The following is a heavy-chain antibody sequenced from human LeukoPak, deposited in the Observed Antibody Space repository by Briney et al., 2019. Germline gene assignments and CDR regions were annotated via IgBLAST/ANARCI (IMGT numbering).Heavy chain of an antibody. CDR2: IKPDGSEK. D-gene: IGHD6-19*01. J-gene: IGHJ3*02. Sequence: GGSLRLSCAASGFTFSNFWMSWVRLTPGMGLEWVANIKPDGSEKYYMDSVQGRFTISRDNAKKSMYLQMNFLRAEDTALYYCAKTTLAVAGSGYAFDMWGQGTMVTVSS. CDR1: GFTFSNFW. CDR3: AKTTLAVAGSGYAFDM. V-gene: IGHV3-7*01.